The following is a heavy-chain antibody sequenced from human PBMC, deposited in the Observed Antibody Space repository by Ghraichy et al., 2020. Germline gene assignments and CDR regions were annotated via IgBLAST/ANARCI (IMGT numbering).Heavy chain of an antibody. CDR3: ARASTVVRFFYYDAMDV. Sequence: ETLSLTCAASGFTFSSFSMNWVRQAPGKRLEWLAYITSSSRTISYAGSVKGRFTVSRDNAKSSLYLQMKSLTDEDTAVYYCARASTVVRFFYYDAMDVWGQGTTVTVSS. CDR2: ITSSSRTI. D-gene: IGHD4-23*01. CDR1: GFTFSSFS. J-gene: IGHJ6*02. V-gene: IGHV3-48*02.